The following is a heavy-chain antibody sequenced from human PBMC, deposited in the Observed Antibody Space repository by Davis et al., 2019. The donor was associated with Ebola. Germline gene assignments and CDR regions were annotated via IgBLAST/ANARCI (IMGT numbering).Heavy chain of an antibody. CDR3: ARRGGTKHLDAFDI. Sequence: ASVKVSCKASGYIFTGFFIHWARQAPGQGLEWLGWINPNTGGTNLAQKFRGWVTMTRDTSISTAYMELQRLRSDDTAVYYCARRGGTKHLDAFDIWGQGTMVTVSS. J-gene: IGHJ3*02. D-gene: IGHD3-16*01. CDR1: GYIFTGFF. V-gene: IGHV1-2*04. CDR2: INPNTGGT.